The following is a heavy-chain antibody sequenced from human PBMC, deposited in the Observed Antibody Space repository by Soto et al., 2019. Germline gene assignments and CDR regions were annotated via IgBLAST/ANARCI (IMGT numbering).Heavy chain of an antibody. CDR2: IYYSGST. D-gene: IGHD3-22*01. J-gene: IGHJ5*02. CDR1: VASISSGGYY. Sequence: QVQLQESGPGLVKPSQTLSLTCTVSVASISSGGYYWSWIRQHPGEGLEWIGDIYYSGSTSYNPSLKSRVTISVDTSKNRFSLKLSSVTDADTAVYYCARESKYDTSGYPTWFAPWVQGTLVTVSS. CDR3: ARESKYDTSGYPTWFAP. V-gene: IGHV4-31*03.